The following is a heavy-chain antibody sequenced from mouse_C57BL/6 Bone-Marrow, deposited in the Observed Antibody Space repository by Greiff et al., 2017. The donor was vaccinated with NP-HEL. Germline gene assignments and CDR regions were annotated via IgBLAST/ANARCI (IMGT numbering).Heavy chain of an antibody. CDR3: ARGGLYYDYASWFAY. CDR1: GYTFTSYW. CDR2: INPSNGGT. Sequence: VQLQQPGTELVKPGASVKLSCKASGYTFTSYWMHWVKQKPGQGLEWIGNINPSNGGTNYNEKFKSKATLTVDKSSSTAYMQLSSLTSEDSAVYYFARGGLYYDYASWFAYWGQGTLVTVSA. D-gene: IGHD2-4*01. V-gene: IGHV1-53*01. J-gene: IGHJ3*01.